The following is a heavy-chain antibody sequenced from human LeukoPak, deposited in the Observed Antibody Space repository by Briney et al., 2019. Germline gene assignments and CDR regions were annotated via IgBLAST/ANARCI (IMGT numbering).Heavy chain of an antibody. CDR2: FVPGFGTA. Sequence: SVKVSCKASGGTFSSSTITWVRQAPGQGLEWLGGFVPGFGTANYAQKFQGRVTITADESTTIAYMQLSSLRSEDTAVYYCARGLSIASNWFDPWGQGTLVTVSS. V-gene: IGHV1-69*13. CDR1: GGTFSSST. CDR3: ARGLSIASNWFDP. D-gene: IGHD6-6*01. J-gene: IGHJ5*02.